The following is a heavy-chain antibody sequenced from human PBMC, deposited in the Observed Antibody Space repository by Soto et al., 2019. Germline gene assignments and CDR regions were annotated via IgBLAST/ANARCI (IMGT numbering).Heavy chain of an antibody. D-gene: IGHD3-10*01. CDR2: INDSGNI. CDR3: ARGLILWFGELSRRGGYYYYMDV. CDR1: GGSLSGYQ. V-gene: IGHV4-34*01. Sequence: QVQLQQWGAGLLKPSETLSLTCAVYGGSLSGYQWSWVRQTPGKGLEWIGEINDSGNINYNPSLKSRVTIFLDTPKKQISPKLSSVTAADSAVYYCARGLILWFGELSRRGGYYYYMDVWGKGTTVTVSS. J-gene: IGHJ6*03.